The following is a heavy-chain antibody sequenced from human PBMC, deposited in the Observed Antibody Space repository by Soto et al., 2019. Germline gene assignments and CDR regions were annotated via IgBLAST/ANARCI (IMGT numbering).Heavy chain of an antibody. CDR2: IYYSGST. Sequence: PSETLSLTCTVSGGSISSGGYYWSWIRQHPGKGLEWIGYIYYSGSTYYNPSLKSRVTISVDTSKNQFSLKLSSVTAADTAVYYCARLARWSSKSTGGMDVWGQGTTVTVS. CDR3: ARLARWSSKSTGGMDV. V-gene: IGHV4-31*03. J-gene: IGHJ6*02. CDR1: GGSISSGGYY. D-gene: IGHD2-2*01.